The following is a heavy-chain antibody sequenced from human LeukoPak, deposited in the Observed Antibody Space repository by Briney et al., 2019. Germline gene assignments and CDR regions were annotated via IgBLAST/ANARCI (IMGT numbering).Heavy chain of an antibody. D-gene: IGHD3-3*01. CDR2: IYYSGST. J-gene: IGHJ1*01. V-gene: IGHV4-39*01. Sequence: SETLSLTCTVSGGSIRSSYYYWGWIRQPPGKGLEWIGSIYYSGSTYYNPSLKSRVTISVDTSKNQFSLKLSSVTAADTAVYYCARAPYYDFWSGYSGRDAGAEYFQHWGQGTLVTVSS. CDR3: ARAPYYDFWSGYSGRDAGAEYFQH. CDR1: GGSIRSSYYY.